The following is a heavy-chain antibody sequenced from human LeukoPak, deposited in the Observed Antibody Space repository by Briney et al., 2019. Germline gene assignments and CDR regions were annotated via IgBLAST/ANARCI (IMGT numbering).Heavy chain of an antibody. CDR1: GYTFIDYY. D-gene: IGHD3-22*01. CDR2: INPKTGGT. J-gene: IGHJ4*02. Sequence: GASVKVSCKASGYTFIDYYIYWVRQAPGQGLEWMGWINPKTGGTNYAQEFQGRDTMTRDTSINTAYMELSSLRSDDTAVYYCARGRGYYDKGSWGQGTLVTVSS. CDR3: ARGRGYYDKGS. V-gene: IGHV1-2*02.